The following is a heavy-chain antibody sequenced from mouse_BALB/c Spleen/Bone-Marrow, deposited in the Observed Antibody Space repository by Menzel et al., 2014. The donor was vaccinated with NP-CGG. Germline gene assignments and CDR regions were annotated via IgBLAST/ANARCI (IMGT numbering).Heavy chain of an antibody. Sequence: QVQLQQSGAELAKPGASVKMSCKASGYTFTSYWMHWVKQRPGQGLEWIGYINPSTGYTEYNQKFKDKATLTADKSSSTAYMQLSSLTPEDSAVYYCARRAYGGSYGFAYWGQGTLVTVSA. CDR3: ARRAYGGSYGFAY. J-gene: IGHJ3*01. V-gene: IGHV1-7*01. D-gene: IGHD1-1*01. CDR1: GYTFTSYW. CDR2: INPSTGYT.